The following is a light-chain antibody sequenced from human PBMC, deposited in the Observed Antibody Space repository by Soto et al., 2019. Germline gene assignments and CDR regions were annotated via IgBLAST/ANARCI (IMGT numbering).Light chain of an antibody. Sequence: DIQMTQSPSTLSASVGDRATITCRASQSISSWLAWYQQKPGKAPKLLIYDASSLESGVPSRFSGSGSGTEFTLSISSLHPDDFATYYCQEYNSFQRTFGQGTKVETK. CDR3: QEYNSFQRT. J-gene: IGKJ1*01. CDR1: QSISSW. V-gene: IGKV1-5*01. CDR2: DAS.